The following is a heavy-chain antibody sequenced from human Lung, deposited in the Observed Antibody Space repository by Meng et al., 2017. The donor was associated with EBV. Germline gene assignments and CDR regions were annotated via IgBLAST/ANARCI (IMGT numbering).Heavy chain of an antibody. CDR2: MNNKTGNQ. CDR1: GYTFTGDA. V-gene: IGHV7-4-1*02. CDR3: ARDDNGAQYY. D-gene: IGHD1-14*01. J-gene: IGHJ4*02. Sequence: QVMLVQCGAGLKKPWASGMVSCKASGYTFTGDAINWVRQATGQGLEWMGWMNNKTGNQTYAQGFRGLFVFFLDTSVSTSYLQISSLKAEDTVMYYCARDDNGAQYYWGQGTLVTVSS.